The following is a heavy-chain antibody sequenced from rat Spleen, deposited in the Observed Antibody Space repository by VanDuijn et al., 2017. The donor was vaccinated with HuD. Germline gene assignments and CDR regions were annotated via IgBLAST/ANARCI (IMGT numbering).Heavy chain of an antibody. CDR1: GFTFSNYY. V-gene: IGHV5-20*01. CDR3: ANVTYYGYYYFDY. D-gene: IGHD1-9*01. J-gene: IGHJ2*01. Sequence: EVQLVESGGGLVQPGRSLKLSCAASGFTFSNYYMAWVRQAPTKGLEWVASISYDGSSAYYRDSVKGRFTISRDNAKSTLYLQMESLRSEDTATYYCANVTYYGYYYFDYWCQGVMVTVSS. CDR2: ISYDGSSA.